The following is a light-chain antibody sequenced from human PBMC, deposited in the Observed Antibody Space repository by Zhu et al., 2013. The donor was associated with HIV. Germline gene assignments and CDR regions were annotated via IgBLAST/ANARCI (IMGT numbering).Light chain of an antibody. CDR3: QQYDNWPPYT. Sequence: EIVMTQSPATLSVSPGERVTLSCRASQSVGSNLAWYQQKSGQAPRLLIYGTSTRASGIPARFSGSGSGTEFTLTISSLQSEDSAVYYCQQYDNWPPYTFGQGTKIYIK. CDR2: GTS. J-gene: IGKJ2*01. V-gene: IGKV3-15*01. CDR1: QSVGSN.